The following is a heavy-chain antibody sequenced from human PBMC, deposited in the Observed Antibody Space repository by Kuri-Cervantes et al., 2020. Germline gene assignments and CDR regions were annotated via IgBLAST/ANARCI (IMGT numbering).Heavy chain of an antibody. CDR3: ARDPDSSNRDAFDI. J-gene: IGHJ3*02. CDR2: FDPEDGET. Sequence: ASVKVSCKVSGYTLTELSMHWVRQAPGKGLEWMGGFDPEDGETIYAQKFQGRVTMTEDTSTDTAYMELSSLRSEDTAVYYCARDPDSSNRDAFDIWGQGTLVTVSS. CDR1: GYTLTELS. D-gene: IGHD3-22*01. V-gene: IGHV1-24*01.